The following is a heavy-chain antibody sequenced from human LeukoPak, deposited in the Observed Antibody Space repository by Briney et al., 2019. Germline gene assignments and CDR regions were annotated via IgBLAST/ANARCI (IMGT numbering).Heavy chain of an antibody. CDR2: IYHSGDT. J-gene: IGHJ4*02. D-gene: IGHD6-19*01. CDR3: AKGTSSGWYYFDY. V-gene: IGHV4-38-2*02. CDR1: GYSITSGYY. Sequence: SETLSLTCIVSGYSITSGYYWGWIRQPPGKGLEWIGIIYHSGDTYYNPSLKSRVTISVDTSKNQFSLKLDSVTAADTGVYYCAKGTSSGWYYFDYWGEGTLVTVSS.